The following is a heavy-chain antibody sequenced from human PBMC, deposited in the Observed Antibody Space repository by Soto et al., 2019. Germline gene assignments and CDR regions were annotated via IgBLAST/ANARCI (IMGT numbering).Heavy chain of an antibody. D-gene: IGHD2-2*02. V-gene: IGHV1-2*02. CDR1: GYTFTGYY. CDR2: INPNSGGT. Sequence: ASVKVSCKASGYTFTGYYMHWVRQAPGQVLEWMGWINPNSGGTNYAQKFQGRVTMTRDTSISTAYIELSRLRSDDTAVYNCAREKSVVPAAIGEDYYYYYGLEVWGQETTVTVSS. CDR3: AREKSVVPAAIGEDYYYYYGLEV. J-gene: IGHJ6*02.